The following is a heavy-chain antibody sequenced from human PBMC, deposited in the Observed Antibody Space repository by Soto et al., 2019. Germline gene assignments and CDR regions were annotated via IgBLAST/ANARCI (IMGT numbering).Heavy chain of an antibody. D-gene: IGHD6-13*01. CDR3: AKSQEIGTHFFDS. Sequence: GGSLRLSCGASGFTFSGFDMHWVRQPTGKGLEWVSSIGTAGDTYYAVSVKGRFTISRDNAKNSLSLQMNSLRAGDMAVYFCAKSQEIGTHFFDSWGQGTQVTVSS. J-gene: IGHJ4*02. CDR1: GFTFSGFD. CDR2: IGTAGDT. V-gene: IGHV3-13*01.